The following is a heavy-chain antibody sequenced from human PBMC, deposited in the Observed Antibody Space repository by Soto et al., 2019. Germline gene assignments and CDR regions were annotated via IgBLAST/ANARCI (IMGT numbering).Heavy chain of an antibody. CDR1: GFTFSSYG. CDR2: IWYDGSNK. J-gene: IGHJ3*02. Sequence: QVQLVESGGGVVQPGRSLRLSCAASGFTFSSYGMLWVRQAPGKGLEWVAVIWYDGSNKYYADSVKGRFTISRDNSKNTLYLKMNSLRAEDTAVYYCARDFTDQEDNVLMVYDISVAFDIWGQGTMVTVSS. D-gene: IGHD2-8*01. CDR3: ARDFTDQEDNVLMVYDISVAFDI. V-gene: IGHV3-33*01.